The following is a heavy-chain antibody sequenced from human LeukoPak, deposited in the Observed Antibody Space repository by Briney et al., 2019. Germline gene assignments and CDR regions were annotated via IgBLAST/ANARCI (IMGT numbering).Heavy chain of an antibody. D-gene: IGHD3-9*01. J-gene: IGHJ3*02. CDR2: ISSNGGST. CDR3: TTDSHKLYYDILTGYYYAFDI. Sequence: PGGSLRLSCAASGFTFSSYAMHWVRQAPGKGLEYVSAISSNGGSTYYANSVKGRFTISRDNSKNTLYLQMGSLRAEDMAVYYCTTDSHKLYYDILTGYYYAFDIWGQGTMVTVSS. CDR1: GFTFSSYA. V-gene: IGHV3-64*01.